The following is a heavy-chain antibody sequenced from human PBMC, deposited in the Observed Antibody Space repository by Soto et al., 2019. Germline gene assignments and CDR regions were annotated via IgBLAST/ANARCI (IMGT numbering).Heavy chain of an antibody. CDR2: IIPILGIA. J-gene: IGHJ4*02. CDR1: GGTFSSYT. V-gene: IGHV1-69*04. Sequence: SVKVSCKASGGTFSSYTISWVRQAPGQGLEWMGRIIPILGIANYAQKFQGRVTMTRDTSTSTVYMELSSLRSEDTAVYYCAREGNMRIWLWELGYWGQGTLVTVSS. CDR3: AREGNMRIWLWELGY. D-gene: IGHD3-10*01.